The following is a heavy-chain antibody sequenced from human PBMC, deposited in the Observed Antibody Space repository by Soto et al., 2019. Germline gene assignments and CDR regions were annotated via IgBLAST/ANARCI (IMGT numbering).Heavy chain of an antibody. CDR1: GDSVSSNSAA. CDR3: ARTPPPGYSGYDSIFDY. V-gene: IGHV6-1*01. CDR2: TYYRSKWYN. D-gene: IGHD5-12*01. Sequence: SQTLSLTCAISGDSVSSNSAAWNWIRQSPSRGLEWLGRTYYRSKWYNDYAVSVKSRITINPDTSKNQFSLQLNSVTPEDTAVYYCARTPPPGYSGYDSIFDYRGQGTLVTVSS. J-gene: IGHJ4*02.